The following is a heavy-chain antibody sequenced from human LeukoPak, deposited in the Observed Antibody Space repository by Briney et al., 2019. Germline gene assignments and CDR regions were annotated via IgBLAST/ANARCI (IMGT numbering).Heavy chain of an antibody. CDR2: IHTSGST. CDR3: ASSQLTDAFDI. V-gene: IGHV4-4*07. CDR1: GVSISSYY. Sequence: PSETLSLTCTVSGVSISSYYWSWIRQPAGKGLEWIGRIHTSGSTNYNPSLKSRVTISVDTSKNQFSLKLSSVTAADTAVYYCASSQLTDAFDIWGQGTMVTVSS. J-gene: IGHJ3*02. D-gene: IGHD5-24*01.